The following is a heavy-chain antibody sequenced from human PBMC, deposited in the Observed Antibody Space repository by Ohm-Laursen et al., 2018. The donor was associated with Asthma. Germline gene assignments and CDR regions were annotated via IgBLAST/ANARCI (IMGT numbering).Heavy chain of an antibody. Sequence: SVKVSCKASGYTFTSYAMHWVRQAPGQRLEWMGWINAGNGNTKYSQKFQGRVTITRDTSASTAYMELSSLRSEDTAVYYCARDLQESVVQGDWGQGTLVTVSS. D-gene: IGHD3-10*01. J-gene: IGHJ4*02. CDR2: INAGNGNT. CDR3: ARDLQESVVQGD. V-gene: IGHV1-3*01. CDR1: GYTFTSYA.